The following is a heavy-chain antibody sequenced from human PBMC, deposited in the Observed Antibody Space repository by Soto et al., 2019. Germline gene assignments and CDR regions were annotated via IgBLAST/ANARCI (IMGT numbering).Heavy chain of an antibody. V-gene: IGHV1-69*13. CDR3: AAGDSSDTGDH. J-gene: IGHJ4*02. D-gene: IGHD5-18*01. CDR1: GDTLSHYG. CDR2: TTAILGAR. Sequence: SVKVSCKASGDTLSHYGVSWVRQVPGKGLEWMGGTTAILGARDYAQKFQGRMTITSDESTTTSYMELNSLTSDDTAVYYCAAGDSSDTGDHWGQGTLVTVSS.